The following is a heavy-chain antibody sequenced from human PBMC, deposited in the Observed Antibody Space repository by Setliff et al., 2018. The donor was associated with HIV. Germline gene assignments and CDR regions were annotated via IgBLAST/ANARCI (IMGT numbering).Heavy chain of an antibody. D-gene: IGHD2-21*01. CDR2: IYHSGST. V-gene: IGHV4-38-2*02. Sequence: PSETLSLTCTVSGGSISSGYYWGWIRQPPGKGLEWIGSIYHSGSTYYNPSLKSRVTMSIDTSKDQFSLKLSSLTSADTAVYYCARDFVIPYYYYGMDVWGQGTTVTVSS. CDR3: ARDFVIPYYYYGMDV. J-gene: IGHJ6*02. CDR1: GGSISSGYY.